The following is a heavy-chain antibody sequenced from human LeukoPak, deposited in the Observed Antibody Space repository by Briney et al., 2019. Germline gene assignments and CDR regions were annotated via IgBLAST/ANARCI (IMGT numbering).Heavy chain of an antibody. CDR2: ISYSGST. Sequence: SETLSLTCTVSGGSINSYYWSWIRQPPGKGLEWIGYISYSGSTNYNPSLKSRVTISVDTSTNQFSLKLSSVTAADTAVYYCARDRGYGVYYYGMDVWGQGTTVTVSS. D-gene: IGHD5-12*01. CDR1: GGSINSYY. CDR3: ARDRGYGVYYYGMDV. V-gene: IGHV4-59*01. J-gene: IGHJ6*02.